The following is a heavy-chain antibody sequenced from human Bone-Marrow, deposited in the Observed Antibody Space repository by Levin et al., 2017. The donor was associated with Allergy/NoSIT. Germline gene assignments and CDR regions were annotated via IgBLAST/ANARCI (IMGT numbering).Heavy chain of an antibody. D-gene: IGHD2-21*02. V-gene: IGHV3-48*03. J-gene: IGHJ4*02. Sequence: LPGGSLRLSCAASGFTFSTYEMNWVRQAPGKGLEWVSFISSSGSTKYYADSVKGRFTISRDNAKNSLYLQMNSLRGEDTAFYYCARDGLADGGDEFDYWGQGTLVTVSS. CDR2: ISSSGSTK. CDR3: ARDGLADGGDEFDY. CDR1: GFTFSTYE.